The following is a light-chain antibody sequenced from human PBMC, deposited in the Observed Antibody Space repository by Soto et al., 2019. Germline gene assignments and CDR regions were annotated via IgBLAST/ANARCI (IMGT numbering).Light chain of an antibody. CDR1: SSDVGGYSY. V-gene: IGLV2-14*01. Sequence: QSVLTQPASVSGSPGQSITISCTGTSSDVGGYSYVSWYQHHPGKAPKLMIYEVSNRPSGVSNRFSGSKSGSTASLTISGLXAEDEADYYCCSYTSSSTLYVFGTGTKVTVL. J-gene: IGLJ1*01. CDR2: EVS. CDR3: CSYTSSSTLYV.